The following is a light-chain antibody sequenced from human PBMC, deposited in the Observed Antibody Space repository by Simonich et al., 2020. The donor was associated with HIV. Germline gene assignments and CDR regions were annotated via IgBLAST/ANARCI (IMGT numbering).Light chain of an antibody. Sequence: QSALTQPASVSGSPGQSITISCTGTSSDVGDYDYVSWYQQHPGKAPKPFIYDVSKLPSGVSNRFSGSKSGNTASLTISGLQAEDEADYYCSSYTSSSTPYVFGTGTKVTVL. CDR2: DVS. J-gene: IGLJ1*01. CDR1: SSDVGDYDY. CDR3: SSYTSSSTPYV. V-gene: IGLV2-14*03.